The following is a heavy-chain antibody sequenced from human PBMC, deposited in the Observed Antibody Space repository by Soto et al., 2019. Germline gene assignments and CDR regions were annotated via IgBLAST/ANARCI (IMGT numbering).Heavy chain of an antibody. J-gene: IGHJ6*02. CDR2: IYYSGSA. CDR1: GGSISSSSYY. D-gene: IGHD1-20*01. CDR3: ASGMGYYYGMDV. V-gene: IGHV4-39*01. Sequence: SETLSLTCTVSGGSISSSSYYWGWIRQPPGKGLEWIGSIYYSGSAYYNPSLKSRVTISVDTSKNQFSLKLSSVTAADTAVYYCASGMGYYYGMDVWGQGTTVTVSS.